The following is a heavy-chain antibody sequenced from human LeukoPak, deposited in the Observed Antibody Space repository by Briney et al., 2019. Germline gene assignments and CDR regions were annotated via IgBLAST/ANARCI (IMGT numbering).Heavy chain of an antibody. V-gene: IGHV3-9*01. D-gene: IGHD6-19*01. CDR1: GVIFEQYG. CDR3: VKDISGWSYFDY. J-gene: IGHJ4*02. Sequence: GGSLRLSCEVSGVIFEQYGMHWVRQAPGKGLEWVAGISWNGVTINYGDSVKGRFTISRDNAKSFLYLQMNSLRPEDTASYYCVKDISGWSYFDYWGQGTRVTVSP. CDR2: ISWNGVTI.